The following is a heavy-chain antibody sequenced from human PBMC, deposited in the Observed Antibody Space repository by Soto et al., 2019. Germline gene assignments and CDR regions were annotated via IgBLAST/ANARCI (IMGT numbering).Heavy chain of an antibody. D-gene: IGHD3-16*01. J-gene: IGHJ3*02. CDR1: GFTFSSYG. Sequence: GGSLRLSCAASGFTFSSYGMHWVRQAPGKGLEWVAVISYDGSNKYYADSVKGRFTISRDNSKNTLYLQMNSLRAEDTAVYYCACLIVVGMISAFDICGQGPMATVSS. CDR3: ACLIVVGMISAFDI. CDR2: ISYDGSNK. V-gene: IGHV3-30*03.